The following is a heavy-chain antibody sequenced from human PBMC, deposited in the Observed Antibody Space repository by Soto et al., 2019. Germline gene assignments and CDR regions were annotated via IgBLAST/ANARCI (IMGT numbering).Heavy chain of an antibody. Sequence: PGGSLRLCCAASGFTFSSYSMNWVRQAPGKGLEWVSSISSSSRYIYYADSVKGRFTISRDNAKNSLHLQMNSLRAEDTAVYYCARSAPYCTNGVCYTLRSFGPWGQGTLVTVSS. D-gene: IGHD2-8*01. CDR3: ARSAPYCTNGVCYTLRSFGP. J-gene: IGHJ5*02. CDR1: GFTFSSYS. V-gene: IGHV3-21*01. CDR2: ISSSSRYI.